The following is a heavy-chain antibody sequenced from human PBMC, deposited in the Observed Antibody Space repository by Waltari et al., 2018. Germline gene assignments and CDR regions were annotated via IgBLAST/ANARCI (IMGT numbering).Heavy chain of an antibody. CDR3: ARHVSGPTRAAFDV. Sequence: EVQLLESGGALVQPGGSLRLSCAASGFTISSNAMSWVREVPGKGLGWVSVISSSGGTIYYADSVKGRFTISGDYSKNTLYLQMNSLRVEDTAVYFCARHVSGPTRAAFDVWGQGTMVTVAP. CDR2: ISSSGGTI. D-gene: IGHD6-19*01. J-gene: IGHJ3*01. V-gene: IGHV3-23*01. CDR1: GFTISSNA.